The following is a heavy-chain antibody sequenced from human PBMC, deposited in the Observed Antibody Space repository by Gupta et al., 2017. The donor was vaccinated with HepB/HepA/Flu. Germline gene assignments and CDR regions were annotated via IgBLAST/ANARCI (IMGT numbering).Heavy chain of an antibody. CDR2: ISGTGDRT. V-gene: IGHV3-23*01. CDR3: GKSAGGLYVFDY. Sequence: PGKGLEWGSVISGTGDRTYDAESGKRRFAISRDDSKITLHLQMNNRRPEDATAYYCGKSAGGLYVFDYWGQGILV. J-gene: IGHJ4*02. D-gene: IGHD3-16*01.